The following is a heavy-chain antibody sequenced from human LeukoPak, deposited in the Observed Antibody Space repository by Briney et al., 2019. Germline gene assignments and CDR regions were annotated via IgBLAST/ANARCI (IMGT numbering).Heavy chain of an antibody. Sequence: GASLRLSCAASGFTFSSYAMSWVRQAPGKGLEWVSAISGSGGSTYYADSVKGRFTISRDNSKNTLYLQTNSLRAEDTAVYYCAKEMSGIAVAGTSDYWGQGILVTVSS. CDR1: GFTFSSYA. CDR2: ISGSGGST. J-gene: IGHJ4*02. V-gene: IGHV3-23*01. CDR3: AKEMSGIAVAGTSDY. D-gene: IGHD6-19*01.